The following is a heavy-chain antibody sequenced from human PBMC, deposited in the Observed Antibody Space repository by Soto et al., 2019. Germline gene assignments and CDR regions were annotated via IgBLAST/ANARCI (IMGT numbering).Heavy chain of an antibody. D-gene: IGHD3-16*01. CDR2: ISSSGGSA. Sequence: PGGSLRLSCTASGFTFNSYAMSWVRQAPGKGLEWVSAISSSGGSAYYADSVKGRFTISRDNSKNTLHLQMNSLRVEDTAVYYCEKDHWGSYSGQGTLVTVSS. CDR3: EKDHWGSY. CDR1: GFTFNSYA. J-gene: IGHJ4*02. V-gene: IGHV3-23*01.